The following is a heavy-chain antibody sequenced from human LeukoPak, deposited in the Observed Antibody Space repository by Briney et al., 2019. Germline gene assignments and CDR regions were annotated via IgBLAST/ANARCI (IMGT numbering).Heavy chain of an antibody. Sequence: GRSLRLSCTASGFTFGDYAMGWVRQAPGKGLEWVGFIRSKAYGGTTEYAASVKGRFTISRDDSKSIAYLQMNSLKIEDTAVYYCTRVRELLYYYYGMDVWGQGTTVTVSS. J-gene: IGHJ6*02. D-gene: IGHD1-26*01. V-gene: IGHV3-49*04. CDR2: IRSKAYGGTT. CDR1: GFTFGDYA. CDR3: TRVRELLYYYYGMDV.